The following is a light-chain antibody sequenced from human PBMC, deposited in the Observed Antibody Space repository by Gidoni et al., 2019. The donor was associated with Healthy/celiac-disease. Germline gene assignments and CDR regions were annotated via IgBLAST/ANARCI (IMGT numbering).Light chain of an antibody. CDR3: QAWDSSTVV. CDR2: QDS. V-gene: IGLV3-1*01. CDR1: KLGDKY. J-gene: IGLJ2*01. Sequence: SYELTQPPSVSVSPGQTASITCSGDKLGDKYACWYQQKPGQSPVLVSYQDSKRPSGIPERFSGSNSGNTATLTISGTQAMDEADDDCQAWDSSTVVFGGGTKLTVL.